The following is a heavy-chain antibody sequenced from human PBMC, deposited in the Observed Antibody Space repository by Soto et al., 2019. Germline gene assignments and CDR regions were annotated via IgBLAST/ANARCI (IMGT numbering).Heavy chain of an antibody. CDR2: ISYSGNI. CDR1: SGSITGSSHY. CDR3: ARHADNDFWSGYPRGWLDP. V-gene: IGHV4-39*01. Sequence: PSETLSLTCTVSSGSITGSSHYWDWNRQPPGKGLEWIGSISYSGNIYLTPSLKSHLSISVETSTNHFSLRLTSLTAPDTAVYYCARHADNDFWSGYPRGWLDPWGQGTLVTVYS. J-gene: IGHJ5*02. D-gene: IGHD3-3*01.